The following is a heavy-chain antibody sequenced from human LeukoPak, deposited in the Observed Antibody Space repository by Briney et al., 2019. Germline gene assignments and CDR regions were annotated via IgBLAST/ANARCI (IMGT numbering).Heavy chain of an antibody. Sequence: VRQAPGKGLEWVAVISYDGSNKYYADSVKGRFTISRDNSKNTLYLQMNSLRAEDTAVYYCARSDYWGQGTLVTVSS. CDR3: ARSDY. CDR2: ISYDGSNK. V-gene: IGHV3-30*04. J-gene: IGHJ4*02.